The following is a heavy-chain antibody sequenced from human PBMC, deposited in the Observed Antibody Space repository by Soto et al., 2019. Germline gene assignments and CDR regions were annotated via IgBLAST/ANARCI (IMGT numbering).Heavy chain of an antibody. CDR3: ARAPGIAVAGTRFYAFDI. J-gene: IGHJ3*02. D-gene: IGHD6-19*01. V-gene: IGHV1-46*03. CDR2: INPSGGST. Sequence: ASVKVSCKASGYTFTSYYMHWVRQAPGQGLEWMGIINPSGGSTSYAQKFQGRVTMTRDTSTSTVYMELSSLRSEDTAVYYCARAPGIAVAGTRFYAFDIWGQGTMVTVS. CDR1: GYTFTSYY.